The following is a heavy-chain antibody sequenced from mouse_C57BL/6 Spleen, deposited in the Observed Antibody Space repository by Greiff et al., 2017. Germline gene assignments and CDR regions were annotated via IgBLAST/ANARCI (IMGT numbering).Heavy chain of an antibody. CDR1: GYTFTSYW. Sequence: QVQLQQPGAELVRPGSSVKLSCKASGYTFTSYWMHWVKQRPIQGLEWIGNIDPSDSETHYNQKFKDKATLTVDKSSSTAYMQLSSLTSEDSAVYYCARARYYGSSEVDYWGQGTTLTVSS. V-gene: IGHV1-52*01. D-gene: IGHD1-1*01. CDR2: IDPSDSET. J-gene: IGHJ2*01. CDR3: ARARYYGSSEVDY.